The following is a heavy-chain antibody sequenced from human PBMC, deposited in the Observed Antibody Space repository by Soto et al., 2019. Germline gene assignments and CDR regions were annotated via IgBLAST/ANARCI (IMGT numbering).Heavy chain of an antibody. Sequence: SETLSLTCTVSGGSISSGGYYWSWMRQDPGKGLEWIGYIYYSGSTYYNPSLKSRVTISVDTSKNQFSLKLSSVTAADTAVYYCASGGETTVTQYLYYYYYMDVWGKGTTVTVSS. CDR3: ASGGETTVTQYLYYYYYMDV. CDR1: GGSISSGGYY. CDR2: IYYSGST. V-gene: IGHV4-31*03. J-gene: IGHJ6*03. D-gene: IGHD4-4*01.